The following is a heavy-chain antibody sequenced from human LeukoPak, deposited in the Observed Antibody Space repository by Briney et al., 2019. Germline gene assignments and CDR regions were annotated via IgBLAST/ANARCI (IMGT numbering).Heavy chain of an antibody. J-gene: IGHJ4*02. Sequence: ASVKVSCKASGGTFSSYAISWVRQIPGQGLEWMEGIIPIFGTANYAQKFQGRVTITADESTSTAYMELSSLRSEDTAVYYCARGLTYTVAGTESFDYWGQGTLVTVSS. CDR1: GGTFSSYA. CDR2: IIPIFGTA. CDR3: ARGLTYTVAGTESFDY. V-gene: IGHV1-69*13. D-gene: IGHD6-19*01.